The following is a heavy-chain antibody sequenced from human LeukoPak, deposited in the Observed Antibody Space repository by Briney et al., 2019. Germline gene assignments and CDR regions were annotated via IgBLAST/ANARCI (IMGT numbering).Heavy chain of an antibody. Sequence: GGSLRLSCAASGFTFSSYWMHWVRQAPGKGLVWVSRINTDGSITDYADSVKGRFTISRDNAKNTLYLQVNSLRAEDTAIYYCAREIPGRIAADCWGQGTLVTVSS. CDR2: INTDGSIT. CDR1: GFTFSSYW. CDR3: AREIPGRIAADC. D-gene: IGHD2-15*01. J-gene: IGHJ4*02. V-gene: IGHV3-74*01.